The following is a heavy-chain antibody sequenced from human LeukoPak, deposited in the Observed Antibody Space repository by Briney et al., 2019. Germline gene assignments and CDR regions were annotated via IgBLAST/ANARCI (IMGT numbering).Heavy chain of an antibody. D-gene: IGHD3-22*01. CDR2: IIPIFGTA. V-gene: IGHV1-69*13. CDR1: GGTFSSYA. J-gene: IGHJ6*03. Sequence: SVKVSCKASGGTFSSYAISWVRQAPGQGLEWMGGIIPIFGTANYAQKFQGRVTITADESTSTAYMELNSLRSEDTALYYCATSSGSYDSSGYYRGKYYYYYYYMDVWGNGTTVTISS. CDR3: ATSSGSYDSSGYYRGKYYYYYYYMDV.